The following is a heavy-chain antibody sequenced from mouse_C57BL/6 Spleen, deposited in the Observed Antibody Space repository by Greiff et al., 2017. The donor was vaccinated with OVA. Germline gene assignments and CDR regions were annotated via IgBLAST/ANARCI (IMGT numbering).Heavy chain of an antibody. CDR3: ARHYYGSSYWYFDV. CDR1: GFSLTSYG. J-gene: IGHJ1*03. V-gene: IGHV2-6-1*01. CDR2: IWSDGST. Sequence: QVQLKQSGPGLVAPSQSLSITCTVSGFSLTSYGVHWVRQPPGKGLEWLVVIWSDGSTTYNSALKSRLSISKDNSKSQVFLKMNSLQTDDTAMYYCARHYYGSSYWYFDVWSTGTTVTVSS. D-gene: IGHD1-1*01.